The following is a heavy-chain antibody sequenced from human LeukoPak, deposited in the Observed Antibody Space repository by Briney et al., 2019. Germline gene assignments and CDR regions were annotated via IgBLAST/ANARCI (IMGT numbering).Heavy chain of an antibody. V-gene: IGHV3-33*01. CDR3: ARAGIAAAGSPDY. D-gene: IGHD6-13*01. J-gene: IGHJ4*02. CDR2: IWYDGSNK. CDR1: GFTFSSYG. Sequence: PGRSLRLSCAASGFTFSSYGMHWVRQAPGKGLEWVAVIWYDGSNKYYADSVKGRFTISRDNSKNTLYLQMNSLRAEDTAVYYCARAGIAAAGSPDYWGRGTLVTVSS.